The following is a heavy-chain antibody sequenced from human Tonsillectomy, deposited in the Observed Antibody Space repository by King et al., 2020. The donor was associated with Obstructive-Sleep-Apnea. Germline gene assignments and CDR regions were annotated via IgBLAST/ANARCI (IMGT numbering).Heavy chain of an antibody. CDR3: ARHRGVEDYGDYGDYFDY. J-gene: IGHJ4*02. CDR1: CGSISNYY. Sequence: VQLQESGPGLVKPSETLSLTCTVSCGSISNYYWSWIRQPPGKGLDWIGCMYYSVSTNFNPSLKSLGTISADTSNIHFSLRLSSVTAADTAVYYCARHRGVEDYGDYGDYFDYWGQGTLVTVSS. D-gene: IGHD4-17*01. CDR2: MYYSVST. V-gene: IGHV4-59*08.